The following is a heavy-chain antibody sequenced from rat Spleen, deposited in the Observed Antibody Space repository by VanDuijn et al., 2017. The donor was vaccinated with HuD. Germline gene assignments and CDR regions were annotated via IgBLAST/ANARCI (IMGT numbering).Heavy chain of an antibody. CDR1: GFTFNSYW. D-gene: IGHD1-5*01. CDR2: ITHADGSRT. CDR3: TRGGTSRFDY. J-gene: IGHJ2*01. Sequence: EVQLVESGGGLVQPGRSLKLSCVASGFTFNSYWMTWIRQGPGKGLEWVATITHADGSRTFYRDSVKGRFTISRYNAKTTLYLQMDSLRSEDTATYYCTRGGTSRFDYWGQGVMVTVSS. V-gene: IGHV5-31*01.